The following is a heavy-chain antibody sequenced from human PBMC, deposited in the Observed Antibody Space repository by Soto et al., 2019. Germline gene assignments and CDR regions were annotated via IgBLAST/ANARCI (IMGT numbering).Heavy chain of an antibody. J-gene: IGHJ4*02. CDR3: ARDHRGAYYDFWSGRSGYSGRFDY. CDR2: ISYDGTNK. CDR1: GFTFSSYT. D-gene: IGHD3-3*01. Sequence: GGSLRLSCVASGFTFSSYTMHWVRQAPGKGLEWVAVISYDGTNKYYADPVKGRFTISRDNSKNTLYLQMNSLRAEDTAVYYCARDHRGAYYDFWSGRSGYSGRFDYWGQGTLVTVSS. V-gene: IGHV3-30-3*01.